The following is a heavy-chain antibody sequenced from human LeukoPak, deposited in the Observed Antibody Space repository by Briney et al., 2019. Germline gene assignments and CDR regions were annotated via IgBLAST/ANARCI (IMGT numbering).Heavy chain of an antibody. Sequence: GGSLRLSCAASGFTFSSYWMHWVRQAPGKGLVWVSRINSDGSSTSYADSVKGRSTISRDNAKNTLYLQMNSLRAEDTAVYYCARVMPVYDFWSGYGNWGQGTLVTVSS. V-gene: IGHV3-74*01. CDR2: INSDGSST. J-gene: IGHJ4*02. CDR1: GFTFSSYW. D-gene: IGHD3-3*01. CDR3: ARVMPVYDFWSGYGN.